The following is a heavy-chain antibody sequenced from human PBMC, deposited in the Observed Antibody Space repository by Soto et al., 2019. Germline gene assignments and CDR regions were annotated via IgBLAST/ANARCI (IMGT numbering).Heavy chain of an antibody. J-gene: IGHJ2*01. CDR1: GFTFSSYA. CDR2: ISGSGGST. Sequence: EVQLLESGGGLVQPGGSLRLSCAASGFTFSSYAMSWVRQAPGKGLEWVSAISGSGGSTYYADSVKGRFTMSSDNSKNTQYLQLNSLRAEDTAVYYCAKSSRFGELLRVGRDPGGWYFDLWGRGTLVTVSS. D-gene: IGHD3-10*01. CDR3: AKSSRFGELLRVGRDPGGWYFDL. V-gene: IGHV3-23*01.